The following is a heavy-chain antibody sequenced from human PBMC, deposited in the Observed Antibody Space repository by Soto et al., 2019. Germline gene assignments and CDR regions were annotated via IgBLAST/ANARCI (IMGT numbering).Heavy chain of an antibody. CDR2: IYYNGNT. V-gene: IGHV4-30-4*01. CDR1: GGSLTSGDYS. Sequence: SETLSLTCTVSGGSLTSGDYSWNWIRQPPGKGLEWIGYIYYNGNTFYNPSLKSRLSMSLGTSMNQFSLNLRSATAADTAFYYCVRAPFYDSGSYERIGWFASWGQGTLVTVSS. D-gene: IGHD3-10*01. CDR3: VRAPFYDSGSYERIGWFAS. J-gene: IGHJ5*01.